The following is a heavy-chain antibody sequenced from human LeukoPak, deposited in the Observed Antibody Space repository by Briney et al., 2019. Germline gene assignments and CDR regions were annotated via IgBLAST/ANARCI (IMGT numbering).Heavy chain of an antibody. Sequence: GGSLRLSCAASGFNFSSYEMNWVRQAPGKGLEWVSFISNSGRTKYYADSVKGRFTISRDNAKNSLYLQMNILRADDTAVYYGATSSVTTEIDFDCWGQGTLVTVSS. J-gene: IGHJ4*02. CDR1: GFNFSSYE. V-gene: IGHV3-48*03. D-gene: IGHD4-17*01. CDR3: ATSSVTTEIDFDC. CDR2: ISNSGRTK.